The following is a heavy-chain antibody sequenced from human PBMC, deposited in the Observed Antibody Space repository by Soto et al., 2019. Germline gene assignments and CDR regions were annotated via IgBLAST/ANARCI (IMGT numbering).Heavy chain of an antibody. CDR1: GFSLTTSGVG. J-gene: IGHJ4*02. CDR3: AHRVLRTVFGLVTTTAIYFDF. V-gene: IGHV2-5*02. D-gene: IGHD3-3*01. Sequence: QITLNESGPTVVRPTETLTLTCRVSGFSLTTSGVGVGWIRQSPGNAPEGLALIYWDDDKRYSASLKSRLTITKDTSTNQVVLTVSDLDPTDTATYYCAHRVLRTVFGLVTTTAIYFDFWGQGTPVAVSS. CDR2: IYWDDDK.